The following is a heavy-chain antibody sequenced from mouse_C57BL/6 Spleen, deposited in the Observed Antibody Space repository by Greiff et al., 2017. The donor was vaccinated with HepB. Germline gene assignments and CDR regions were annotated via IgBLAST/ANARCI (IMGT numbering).Heavy chain of an antibody. CDR2: IDPSDSET. CDR1: GYTFTSYW. Sequence: QVQLQQSGAELVRPGSSVKLSCKASGYTFTSYWMHWVKQRPIQGLEWIGNIDPSDSETHYNQKFKDKATLTVDKSSSTAYMQLSSLTSKDSAVYYSARLLSDWYFEVWGTGTTVTVSS. V-gene: IGHV1-52*01. J-gene: IGHJ1*03. D-gene: IGHD2-1*01. CDR3: ARLLSDWYFEV.